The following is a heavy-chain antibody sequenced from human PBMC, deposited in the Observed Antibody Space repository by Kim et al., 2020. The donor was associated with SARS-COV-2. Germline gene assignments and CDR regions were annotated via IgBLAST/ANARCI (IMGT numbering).Heavy chain of an antibody. CDR2: IDPSDSYR. J-gene: IGHJ4*02. CDR1: GYTFTSNW. Sequence: GESLKISCQGSGYTFTSNWITWVRQMPGKGLEWLGKIDPSDSYRKYRPSLRGHVTLSVDRSSSTAYLQLKSVTASDTGIYYCARHGSAGEASLGFDFWGQGTLVTVSS. V-gene: IGHV5-10-1*01. D-gene: IGHD6-25*01. CDR3: ARHGSAGEASLGFDF.